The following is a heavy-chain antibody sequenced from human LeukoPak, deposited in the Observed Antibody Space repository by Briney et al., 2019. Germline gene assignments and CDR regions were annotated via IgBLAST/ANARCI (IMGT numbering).Heavy chain of an antibody. CDR1: GGTFSSYA. J-gene: IGHJ5*02. D-gene: IGHD2-2*01. CDR3: ARDPGDDFVVPGDP. Sequence: ASVKVSCKASGGTFSSYAISWVRQAPGQGLEWMGWINTNTGNPTYAQGFTGRFVFSLDTSVSTTYLQISSLKAEDTAVYYCARDPGDDFVVPGDPWGQGTLVTVSS. CDR2: INTNTGNP. V-gene: IGHV7-4-1*02.